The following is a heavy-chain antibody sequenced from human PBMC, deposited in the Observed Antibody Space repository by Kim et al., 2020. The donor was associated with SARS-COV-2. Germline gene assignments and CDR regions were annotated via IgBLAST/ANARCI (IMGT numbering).Heavy chain of an antibody. J-gene: IGHJ3*01. V-gene: IGHV4-31*02. CDR3: ARDLATSNDALDV. Sequence: YYNPSLRSRTSISVDTSKNQFSLRMTSVAAADTAFYFCARDLATSNDALDVWGQGTLVTVSP. D-gene: IGHD1-26*01.